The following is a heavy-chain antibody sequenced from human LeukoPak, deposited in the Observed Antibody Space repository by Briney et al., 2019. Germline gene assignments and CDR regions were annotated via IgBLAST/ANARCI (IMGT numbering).Heavy chain of an antibody. CDR1: GFTFSSYW. J-gene: IGHJ4*02. D-gene: IGHD1-26*01. Sequence: GGSLRLSCADSGFTFSSYWMHWVRQAPGKGLEWVSVIYSGGSTYYADSVKGRFTISRDNSKNTLYLQMNSLRAEDTAVYYCARAYYGLKYYFDYWGQGTLVTVSS. CDR3: ARAYYGLKYYFDY. CDR2: IYSGGST. V-gene: IGHV3-53*01.